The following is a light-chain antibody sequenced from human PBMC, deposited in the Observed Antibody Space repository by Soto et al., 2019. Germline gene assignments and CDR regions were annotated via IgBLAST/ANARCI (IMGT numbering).Light chain of an antibody. Sequence: DIQMTQSPSSLSASVVDRVTITFRASQSISSYLNWYQQKPGKAPKLLIYAASSLQSGVPSRFSGSVSGTDFTLTISSLQPEDFATYYCQQSYSTPRTFGQGTKVDIK. V-gene: IGKV1-39*01. CDR2: AAS. CDR3: QQSYSTPRT. CDR1: QSISSY. J-gene: IGKJ1*01.